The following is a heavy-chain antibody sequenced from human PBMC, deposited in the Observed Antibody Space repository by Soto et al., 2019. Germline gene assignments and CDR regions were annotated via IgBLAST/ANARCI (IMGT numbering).Heavy chain of an antibody. J-gene: IGHJ5*02. D-gene: IGHD6-6*01. CDR2: IYYSGST. CDR1: GGSISSYY. V-gene: IGHV4-59*01. Sequence: QVQLQESGPGLVKPSETLSLTCTVSGGSISSYYWSWIRPPPGKGLEWIGYIYYSGSTNYNPSLQRRVTISEDTAKNQFSLKVGFVTAADTVVYYCARAYSSYGFDWFDPGGQGTLVTFSS. CDR3: ARAYSSYGFDWFDP.